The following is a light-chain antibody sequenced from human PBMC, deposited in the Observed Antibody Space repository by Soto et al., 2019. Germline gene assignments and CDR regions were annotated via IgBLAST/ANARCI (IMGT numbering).Light chain of an antibody. CDR2: WAS. CDR3: QQYGSTRT. Sequence: DSVMAHSLASLAVCLGEKAPINSKSSQSIFYISNNKNYLAWYQQKPGQPPKLLIYWASTRASGVPDRFIGSGSGRDFTLTISSLQAEDVAVYYCQQYGSTRTFGQGTKVDIK. CDR1: QSIFYISNNKNY. J-gene: IGKJ1*01. V-gene: IGKV4-1*01.